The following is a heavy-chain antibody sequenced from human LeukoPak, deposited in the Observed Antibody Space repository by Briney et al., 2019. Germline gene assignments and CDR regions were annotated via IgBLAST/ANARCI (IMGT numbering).Heavy chain of an antibody. Sequence: GGSLRLSCAASGFTFSDCWMSWVRQAPGKGPEWVATIKQDGSEEHYVDSVKGRFTVSRDNARNSLFLQMNSLRVEDTAVYYCTTYKNWVAGDVWGQGTTVSVSS. J-gene: IGHJ6*02. CDR3: TTYKNWVAGDV. D-gene: IGHD7-27*01. CDR2: IKQDGSEE. CDR1: GFTFSDCW. V-gene: IGHV3-7*01.